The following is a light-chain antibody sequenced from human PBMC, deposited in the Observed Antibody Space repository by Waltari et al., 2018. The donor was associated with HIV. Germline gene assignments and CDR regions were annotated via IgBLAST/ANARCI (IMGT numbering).Light chain of an antibody. V-gene: IGKV3-15*01. J-gene: IGKJ2*01. CDR1: QSVRSH. CDR2: GAT. Sequence: EIVMTQSPATLSVSPGETATLSCRASQSVRSHLAWYQQKPGQAPRLLISGATTRATGFPARFRGSGYGTEFTLTISSLQSEDFAVYYCQQYETGPPNTFGQGTKLEIK. CDR3: QQYETGPPNT.